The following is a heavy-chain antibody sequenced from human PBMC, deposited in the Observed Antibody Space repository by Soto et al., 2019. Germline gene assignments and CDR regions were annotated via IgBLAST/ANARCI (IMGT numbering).Heavy chain of an antibody. CDR1: GFTFGDYA. D-gene: IGHD4-17*01. J-gene: IGHJ4*02. CDR3: TRAVYGGTQYFDY. V-gene: IGHV3-49*03. Sequence: GGSLRLSCTASGFTFGDYAMSWFRQAPGKGLEWVGFIRSKAYGGTTEYAASVKGRFTISRVYSKSIAYLQMNSLKTEDTAVYYCTRAVYGGTQYFDYWGQGTLVTVSS. CDR2: IRSKAYGGTT.